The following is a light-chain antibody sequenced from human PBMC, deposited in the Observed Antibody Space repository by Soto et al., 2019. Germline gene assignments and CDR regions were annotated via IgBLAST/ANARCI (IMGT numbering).Light chain of an antibody. CDR2: DAS. J-gene: IGKJ5*01. CDR1: QGITNY. CDR3: QHYDHLPIT. Sequence: IQMTQSPSSLSASVGDRVTITCQASQGITNYLNWYQQKPGKAPRLLLYDASSLETGVPSRFSGSGSGTDFTLTISSLQPEDVATYYCQHYDHLPITFGQGTRLEIK. V-gene: IGKV1-33*01.